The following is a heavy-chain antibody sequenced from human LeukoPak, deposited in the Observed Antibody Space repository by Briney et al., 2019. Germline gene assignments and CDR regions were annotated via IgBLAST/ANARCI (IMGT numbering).Heavy chain of an antibody. V-gene: IGHV1-2*02. CDR3: ARSYRAAAAGTVIDY. CDR1: GYTFTGYY. Sequence: ASVKVSCKASGYTFTGYYMHWVRQAPGQGLEWMGWINPNSGGTNYAQKFQGRVTMTRDTSISTAYMELSRLRSDDTAVYCCARSYRAAAAGTVIDYWGQGTLVTVSS. D-gene: IGHD6-13*01. CDR2: INPNSGGT. J-gene: IGHJ4*02.